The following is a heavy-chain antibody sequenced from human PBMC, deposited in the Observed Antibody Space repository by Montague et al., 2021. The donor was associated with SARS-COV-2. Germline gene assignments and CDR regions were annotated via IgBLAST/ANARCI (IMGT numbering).Heavy chain of an antibody. J-gene: IGHJ4*01. V-gene: IGHV6-1*01. D-gene: IGHD3-22*01. CDR1: GDSVSSYSAA. CDR3: ARGVYYDGSGYYSFDY. Sequence: CAISGDSVSSYSAAWNWIRQSPSLGLEQLRRTYYRSKWYNDYALSVKSRITINPDTSKNHFSLQLNSVTPEDTAIYYCARGVYYDGSGYYSFDYWGQGTLVNVSS. CDR2: TYYRSKWYN.